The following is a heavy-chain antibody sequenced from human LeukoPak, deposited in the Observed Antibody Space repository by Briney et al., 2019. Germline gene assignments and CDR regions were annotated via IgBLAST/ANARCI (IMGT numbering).Heavy chain of an antibody. CDR2: IDQDGSVR. Sequence: GGSLRLSCAASGFTFSNYWMSWVRQAPGKGLEFVANIDQDGSVRNYMDSLKGRSTISRDNAKKSMYLEINSLRADDTAVYYCARDPGSSSFDLWGRGALVTVSS. D-gene: IGHD6-13*01. J-gene: IGHJ4*02. CDR1: GFTFSNYW. V-gene: IGHV3-7*01. CDR3: ARDPGSSSFDL.